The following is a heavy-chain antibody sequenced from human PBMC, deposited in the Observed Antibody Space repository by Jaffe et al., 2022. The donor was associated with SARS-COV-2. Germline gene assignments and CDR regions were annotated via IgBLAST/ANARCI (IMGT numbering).Heavy chain of an antibody. CDR1: GFRFDEYA. J-gene: IGHJ4*02. V-gene: IGHV3-9*01. CDR3: VKDICPLPNPNCYLHF. CDR2: ISWDSRGI. Sequence: EMQLVESGGRLVQPGGSLRLSCTGSGFRFDEYAIHWVRQTPGGGLEWVSVISWDSRGIYYAESVRGRFTISRDNAKNSLFLQMDSLRPEDTALYYCVKDICPLPNPNCYLHFWGRGTLVSVSS. D-gene: IGHD3-3*02.